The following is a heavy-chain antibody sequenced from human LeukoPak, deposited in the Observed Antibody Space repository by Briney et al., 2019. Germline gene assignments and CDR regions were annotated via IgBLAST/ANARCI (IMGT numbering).Heavy chain of an antibody. V-gene: IGHV1-46*01. Sequence: ASVKVSCKASGYTFTSYGISWVRQAPGQGLEWMGIINPSGGSTSYAQKFQGRVTMTRDMSTSTVYMELSSLRSEDTAVYYCARAIEHFADYWGQGTLVTVSS. CDR3: ARAIEHFADY. CDR2: INPSGGST. D-gene: IGHD3-3*02. J-gene: IGHJ4*02. CDR1: GYTFTSYG.